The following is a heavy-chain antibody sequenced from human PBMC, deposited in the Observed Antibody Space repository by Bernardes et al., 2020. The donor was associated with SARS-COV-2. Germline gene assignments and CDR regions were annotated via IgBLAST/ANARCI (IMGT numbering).Heavy chain of an antibody. CDR2: INSDGRTT. CDR3: VKDYSSTIFHGMDV. J-gene: IGHJ6*02. CDR1: GFTFSSYW. V-gene: IGHV3-74*01. Sequence: GGSLRLSCAASGFTFSSYWMHWVSQVPGKGLVWVARINSDGRTTTYADSVKGRFTISRDNAKNTLYLQMNSLRADDTAVYYCVKDYSSTIFHGMDVWGQGTTVTVSS. D-gene: IGHD3-3*01.